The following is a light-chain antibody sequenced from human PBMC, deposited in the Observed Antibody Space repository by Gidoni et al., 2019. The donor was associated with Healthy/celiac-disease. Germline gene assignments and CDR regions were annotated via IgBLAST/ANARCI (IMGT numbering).Light chain of an antibody. V-gene: IGKV3-20*01. CDR2: GAS. CDR3: QQYGSSPGT. J-gene: IGKJ1*01. Sequence: IVLTQSPGNLSLSPGERATLSCRASQSVSSSYLAWYQQKPDQAPRLLIYGASSRATGIPDRFSGSGSGTDFTLTISRLEPEDFAVYYCQQYGSSPGTFGQGTKVEIK. CDR1: QSVSSSY.